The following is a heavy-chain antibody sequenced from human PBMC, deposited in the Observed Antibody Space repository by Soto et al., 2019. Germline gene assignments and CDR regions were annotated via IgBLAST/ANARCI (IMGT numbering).Heavy chain of an antibody. CDR2: ISFTSSTI. Sequence: PWGSLRLSCAASGFIFISYSINFFRQAPGKGLEWVSYISFTSSTIFYADSVRGRFTISRDNAKNSLYLQMNTLRDEDTAVYYCARDNGMAGSFDPWGQGTLVTVSS. CDR3: ARDNGMAGSFDP. J-gene: IGHJ5*02. V-gene: IGHV3-48*02. D-gene: IGHD2-8*01. CDR1: GFIFISYS.